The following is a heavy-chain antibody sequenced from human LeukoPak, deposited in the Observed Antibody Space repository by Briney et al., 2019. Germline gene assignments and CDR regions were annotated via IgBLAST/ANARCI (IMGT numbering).Heavy chain of an antibody. CDR1: GGSISNDY. CDR2: TSYTGST. D-gene: IGHD5-12*01. V-gene: IGHV4-59*07. J-gene: IGHJ6*03. Sequence: SDTLSLTCAVYGGSISNDYWSWIRQPPGKGLEWIGYTSYTGSTNYNPSLKSRVTISVDTSKNQFSLRLSSVTAADAAVYYCARNGYSGYDLQFRYYYYYMDVWGKGTTVTVSS. CDR3: ARNGYSGYDLQFRYYYYYMDV.